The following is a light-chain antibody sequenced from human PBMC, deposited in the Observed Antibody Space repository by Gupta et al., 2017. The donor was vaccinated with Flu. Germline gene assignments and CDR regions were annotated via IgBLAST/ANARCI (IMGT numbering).Light chain of an antibody. J-gene: IGLJ1*01. CDR2: AKN. CDR3: TSRDTSGTHLG. V-gene: IGLV3-19*01. Sequence: SSELTQDPAVSVALGQTVMITCQGDSLRSYYASWYQQKPGQANVLVLAAKNNRPSGIKDRFSGYTAGNIAYSHLNGAPAEDEAYYYCTSRDTSGTHLGFGPGTKLTVL. CDR1: SLRSYY.